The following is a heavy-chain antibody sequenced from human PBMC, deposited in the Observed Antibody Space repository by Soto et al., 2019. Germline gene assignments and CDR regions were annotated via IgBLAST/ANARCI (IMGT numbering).Heavy chain of an antibody. CDR3: ARTYYYDSSGYYDGWSNIYYFDY. Sequence: SETLSLTCTVSGGSISSYYWSWIRQPPGKGLEWIGYIYYSGSTNYNPSLKSRVTISVDTSKNQFSLKLSSVTAADTAVYYCARTYYYDSSGYYDGWSNIYYFDYWGQGTLVTVSS. V-gene: IGHV4-59*01. CDR2: IYYSGST. CDR1: GGSISSYY. J-gene: IGHJ4*02. D-gene: IGHD3-22*01.